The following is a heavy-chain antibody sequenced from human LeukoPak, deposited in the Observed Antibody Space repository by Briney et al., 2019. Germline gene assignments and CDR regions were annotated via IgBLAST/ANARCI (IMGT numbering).Heavy chain of an antibody. Sequence: SETLSLTCTVSGGSISSDYWTWIRQPPGKWLEWIGEINHGGSTNYNPSLKSRVTISIDTSKNQFSLKLSSVTAADTAVYYCARYLDYGGNSRVFQHWGQGTLVTVSS. V-gene: IGHV4-34*01. CDR1: GGSISSDY. D-gene: IGHD4-23*01. J-gene: IGHJ1*01. CDR3: ARYLDYGGNSRVFQH. CDR2: INHGGST.